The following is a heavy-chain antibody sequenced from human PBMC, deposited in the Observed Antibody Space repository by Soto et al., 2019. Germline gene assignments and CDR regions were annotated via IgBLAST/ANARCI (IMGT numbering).Heavy chain of an antibody. CDR2: IWYDGTLK. Sequence: QVQLVESGGGVVQPGRSLRLSCATSGFTFSDYGFHWVRQAPGKGLEWVAVIWYDGTLKYYADSVKGRFTISRDNSKNTLSLLMTSLRAEDTAVYYCARYNYCMDVWGKGTRVTVSS. V-gene: IGHV3-33*01. J-gene: IGHJ6*03. CDR3: ARYNYCMDV. CDR1: GFTFSDYG.